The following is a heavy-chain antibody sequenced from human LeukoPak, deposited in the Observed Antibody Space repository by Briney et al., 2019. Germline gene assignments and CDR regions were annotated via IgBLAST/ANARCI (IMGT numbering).Heavy chain of an antibody. CDR1: GGFMSGFY. J-gene: IGHJ5*02. Sequence: SESLSLTCNVSGGFMSGFYWNWLRQPAGKGLEWIGRTHASGKSNYNPSFKTRVTMSVDTSTSQISPRLNSMTAADTAGYYCAAGGGVGELAILTWGQGTLVSVSS. CDR2: THASGKS. D-gene: IGHD2-21*01. CDR3: AAGGGVGELAILT. V-gene: IGHV4-4*07.